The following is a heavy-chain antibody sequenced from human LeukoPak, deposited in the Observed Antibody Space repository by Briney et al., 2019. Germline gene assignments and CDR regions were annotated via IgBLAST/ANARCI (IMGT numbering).Heavy chain of an antibody. CDR3: ARGAPRDFWSGYLSSDYYYMDV. Sequence: GGSLRLSCAASGFNFSSYWMSWVRQTSDKGLEWVANLKPDGGEDNYVDSVRGRFTISRDNAKSSLYLQMNSLRGEDTAVYYCARGAPRDFWSGYLSSDYYYMDVWGKGTTVTVSS. J-gene: IGHJ6*03. CDR2: LKPDGGED. CDR1: GFNFSSYW. D-gene: IGHD3-3*01. V-gene: IGHV3-7*01.